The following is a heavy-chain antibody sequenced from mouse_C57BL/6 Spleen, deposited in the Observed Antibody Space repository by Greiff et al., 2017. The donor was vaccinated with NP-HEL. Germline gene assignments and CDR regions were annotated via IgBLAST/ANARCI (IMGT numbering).Heavy chain of an antibody. CDR2: ISSGSSTI. D-gene: IGHD1-1*01. CDR3: ARAYGSSYVPFDY. J-gene: IGHJ2*01. V-gene: IGHV5-17*01. Sequence: EVMLVESGGGLVKPGGSLKLSCAASGFTFSDYGMHWVRPAPEKGLEWVAYISSGSSTIYYADTVKGRFTISRDNAKNTLFLQMTSLRSDDTAMYYCARAYGSSYVPFDYWGQGTTLTVSS. CDR1: GFTFSDYG.